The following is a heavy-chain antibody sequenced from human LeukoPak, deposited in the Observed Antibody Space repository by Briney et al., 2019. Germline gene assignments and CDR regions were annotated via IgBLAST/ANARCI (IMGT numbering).Heavy chain of an antibody. V-gene: IGHV1-46*01. CDR2: INPSGGST. J-gene: IGHJ4*02. Sequence: ASVKVSCKASGYTFTSYYMHWVRQAPGQGLEWMGIINPSGGSTSYAQKFQGRVTMTRDTSTSTVYMELSSLRSEDTAVYYCAREADTYYYDSSGYQNWGQGTLVTSPQ. CDR3: AREADTYYYDSSGYQN. D-gene: IGHD3-22*01. CDR1: GYTFTSYY.